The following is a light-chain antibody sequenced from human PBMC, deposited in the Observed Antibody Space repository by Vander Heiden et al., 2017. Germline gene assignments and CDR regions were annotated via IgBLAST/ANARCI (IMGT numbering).Light chain of an antibody. CDR2: GKN. J-gene: IGLJ1*01. CDR1: SLRRYY. V-gene: IGLV3-19*01. Sequence: SSELTQDPAVSVAFGQTVRITCQGDSLRRYYAICYQQKPGQAPVLVIYGKNNRPSGIPDRFSGSSSGNTASLTITGAQAEDEADYYCNSRDSSGNHYVFGTGTKVTVL. CDR3: NSRDSSGNHYV.